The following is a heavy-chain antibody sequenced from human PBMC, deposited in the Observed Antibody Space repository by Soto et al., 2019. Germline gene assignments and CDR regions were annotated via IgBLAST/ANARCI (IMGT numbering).Heavy chain of an antibody. CDR1: GYTFTSYD. CDR2: MNPNTGNT. D-gene: IGHD3-3*01. J-gene: IGHJ4*02. V-gene: IGHV1-8*01. Sequence: GASVKVSCKASGYTFTSYDINWVRQAPGQGLEWMGWMNPNTGNTGYAQKFQGRVTMTRDTSISTAYMELSSLRSEDTAIYYCARPITIFGVVHMYFDYWGQGIEVTVSS. CDR3: ARPITIFGVVHMYFDY.